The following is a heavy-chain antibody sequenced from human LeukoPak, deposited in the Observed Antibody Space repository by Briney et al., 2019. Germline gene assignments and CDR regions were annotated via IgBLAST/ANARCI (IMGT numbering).Heavy chain of an antibody. Sequence: PGGSLRLSCAASGFTFSSYGMHWVRQAPGKGLEWVSAISGSGGSTYYADSVKGRFTISRNNSKNTLYLQMNSLRAEDTAVYYCAKGGVPNYGGNSRHYYFDYWGQGTLVTVSS. J-gene: IGHJ4*02. D-gene: IGHD4-23*01. V-gene: IGHV3-23*01. CDR1: GFTFSSYG. CDR3: AKGGVPNYGGNSRHYYFDY. CDR2: ISGSGGST.